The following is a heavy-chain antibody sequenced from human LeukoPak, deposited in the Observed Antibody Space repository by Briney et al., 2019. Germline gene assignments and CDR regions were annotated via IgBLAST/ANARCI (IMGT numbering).Heavy chain of an antibody. D-gene: IGHD6-13*01. CDR2: ITNSGSTI. Sequence: GGSLRLSCTVSGFTFSIFEMNWVRQAPGKGLEWVAYITNSGSTIDYADSVKGRFTISRDNARNSLYLQMNSLRAEDTAVYYCATKGSSWYDYWGQGTLVTVSS. V-gene: IGHV3-48*03. J-gene: IGHJ4*02. CDR1: GFTFSIFE. CDR3: ATKGSSWYDY.